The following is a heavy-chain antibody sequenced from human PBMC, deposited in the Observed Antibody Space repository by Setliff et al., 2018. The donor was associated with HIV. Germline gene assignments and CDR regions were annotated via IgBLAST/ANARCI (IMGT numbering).Heavy chain of an antibody. Sequence: ASVKVSCKSSGYTFTDYFIHWVRQAPGQGLEWMGWISAYNGNTKYAQNLQGRVSLTTDTSTSTAYMELWSLRSDDTAVYYCARDVDTAMVRDDAFDIWGQGTMVTVSS. V-gene: IGHV1-18*04. CDR1: GYTFTDYF. CDR3: ARDVDTAMVRDDAFDI. D-gene: IGHD5-18*01. CDR2: ISAYNGNT. J-gene: IGHJ3*02.